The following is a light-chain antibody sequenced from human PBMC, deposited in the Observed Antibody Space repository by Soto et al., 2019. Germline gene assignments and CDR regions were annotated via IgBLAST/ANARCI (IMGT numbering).Light chain of an antibody. J-gene: IGLJ1*01. V-gene: IGLV2-14*01. CDR2: EVS. Sequence: QSALTQPASVSGSPGQSITISCTGYIHYDFVSWYQQHPGTAPKLVIYEVSNRPSGTSDRFSGSKSGHTASLTISGLQTEDEAVYYCGSYTSSSNYVFGTGTKVTGL. CDR3: GSYTSSSNYV. CDR1: IHYDF.